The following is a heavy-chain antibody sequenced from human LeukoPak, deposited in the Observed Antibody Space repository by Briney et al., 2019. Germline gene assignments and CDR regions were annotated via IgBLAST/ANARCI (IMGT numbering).Heavy chain of an antibody. J-gene: IGHJ6*03. Sequence: SETLSLTCTASGGSISSYYWSWIRQPPGKGLEWIGYIYYSGSTNYNPSLKSRVTISVDTSKNQFSLKLSSVTAADTAVYYCARVYADYVDYYYYMDVWGKGTTVTVSS. V-gene: IGHV4-59*01. CDR2: IYYSGST. CDR3: ARVYADYVDYYYYMDV. D-gene: IGHD4-17*01. CDR1: GGSISSYY.